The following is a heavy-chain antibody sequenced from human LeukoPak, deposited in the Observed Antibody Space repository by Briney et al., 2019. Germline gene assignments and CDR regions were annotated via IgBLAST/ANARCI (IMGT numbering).Heavy chain of an antibody. CDR1: VESFSGYY. CDR3: ASGGWYRGY. Sequence: SETLSLTCAVSVESFSGYYWTWIRQTPEKGLEWIGEINHRGSTNYNPSLESRVTISVDTSKNHFSLDLTSVTAADTAVYYCASGGWYRGYWGQGTRVTVSS. J-gene: IGHJ4*02. CDR2: INHRGST. D-gene: IGHD2-15*01. V-gene: IGHV4-34*01.